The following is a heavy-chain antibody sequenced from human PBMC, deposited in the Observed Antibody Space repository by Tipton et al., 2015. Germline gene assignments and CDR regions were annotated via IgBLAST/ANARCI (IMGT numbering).Heavy chain of an antibody. CDR3: ARDRSYSSGQYDV. CDR2: IYYRGST. D-gene: IGHD6-19*01. J-gene: IGHJ6*02. Sequence: TLSLTCTVSGGSISSNYYYWGWIRQPPGKGLEWIGSIYYRGSTYYNPSLKSRVTISVDTSKNQFSLKLSSVTAADTAIYYCARDRSYSSGQYDVWGQGTTVIVSS. CDR1: GGSISSNYYY. V-gene: IGHV4-39*07.